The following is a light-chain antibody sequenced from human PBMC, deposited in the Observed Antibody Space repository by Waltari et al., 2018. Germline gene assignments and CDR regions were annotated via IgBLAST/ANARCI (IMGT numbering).Light chain of an antibody. CDR2: DTN. CDR1: TGAVTFGHS. CDR3: LVSYSGVGPV. Sequence: AVVTQESSLAVSPGGTVTLTCGSSTGAVTFGHSCYWFQQKPGQAPRTLIYDTNNKHSWTPARFSGSLLGGKAALTLSGAQPEDEAEYYCLVSYSGVGPVFGGGTRLTVL. V-gene: IGLV7-46*01. J-gene: IGLJ3*02.